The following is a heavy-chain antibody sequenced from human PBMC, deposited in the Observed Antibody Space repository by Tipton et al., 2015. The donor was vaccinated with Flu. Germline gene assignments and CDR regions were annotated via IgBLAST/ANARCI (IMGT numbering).Heavy chain of an antibody. J-gene: IGHJ4*02. CDR1: GYTFTNYG. CDR3: ARVNIVATEEDY. CDR2: ISAYNGNT. Sequence: QLVQSGAEVKKPGASVKVSCKASGYTFTNYGISWVRQAPRQGLEWMGWISAYNGNTNYAQKLQGRVTMTTETSTSTAYMELRSLRSGDTAVYYCARVNIVATEEDYWGQGTLVTVSS. D-gene: IGHD5-12*01. V-gene: IGHV1-18*01.